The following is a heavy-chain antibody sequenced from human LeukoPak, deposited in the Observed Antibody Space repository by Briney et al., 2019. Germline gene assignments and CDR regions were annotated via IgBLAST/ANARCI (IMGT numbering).Heavy chain of an antibody. D-gene: IGHD3-16*02. CDR1: GGSISSSSYY. Sequence: SETLSLTCTVSGGSISSSSYYWGWIRQPPGKGLESIGSINYSGSTYYNPSLKSRVTISVDTSKNQFSLKLSSVTAADTAVYYCARHSESYDYVWGSYRLLFDYWGQGTLVTVSS. CDR3: ARHSESYDYVWGSYRLLFDY. J-gene: IGHJ4*02. CDR2: INYSGST. V-gene: IGHV4-39*01.